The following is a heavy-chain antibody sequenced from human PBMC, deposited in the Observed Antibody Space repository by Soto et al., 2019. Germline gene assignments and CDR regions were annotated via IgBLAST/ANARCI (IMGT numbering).Heavy chain of an antibody. CDR1: GGSISSGGHY. D-gene: IGHD6-13*01. CDR2: IYYSGST. Sequence: SETLSLTSTVSGGSISSGGHYWSWIRQHPGKGLEWIGYIYYSGSTYYNPSLKSRVTISVDTSKNQFSLKLSSVTAADTAVYYCATLHYNSSWYGSDYWGQGTLVTVSS. J-gene: IGHJ4*02. V-gene: IGHV4-31*03. CDR3: ATLHYNSSWYGSDY.